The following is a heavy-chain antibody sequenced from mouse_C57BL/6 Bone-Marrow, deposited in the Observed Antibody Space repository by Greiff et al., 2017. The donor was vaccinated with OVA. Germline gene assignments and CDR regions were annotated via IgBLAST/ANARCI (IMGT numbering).Heavy chain of an antibody. D-gene: IGHD1-1*02. CDR2: ISDGGSYT. J-gene: IGHJ3*01. CDR3: ARDKGGAY. V-gene: IGHV5-4*01. CDR1: GFTFSSYA. Sequence: DVKLVESGGGLVKPGGSLKLSCAASGFTFSSYAMSWVRQTPEKRLEWVATISDGGSYTYYPDNVKGRFTISRDNAKNNLYLQMSHLKSEDTAMYYCARDKGGAYWGQGTLVTVSA.